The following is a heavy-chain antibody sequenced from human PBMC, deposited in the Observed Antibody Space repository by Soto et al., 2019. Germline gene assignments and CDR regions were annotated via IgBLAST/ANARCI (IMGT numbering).Heavy chain of an antibody. Sequence: GESLKISCKGSGYSFTSYWIGWVRQMPGKGLEWMGIIYPGDSDTRYSPSFQGQVTISADKSISTAYLQWSSLKASDTAMYYCARRGRGYSYVSYYYHGMDVWGQGTTVTVSS. J-gene: IGHJ6*02. CDR1: GYSFTSYW. CDR3: ARRGRGYSYVSYYYHGMDV. V-gene: IGHV5-51*01. CDR2: IYPGDSDT. D-gene: IGHD5-18*01.